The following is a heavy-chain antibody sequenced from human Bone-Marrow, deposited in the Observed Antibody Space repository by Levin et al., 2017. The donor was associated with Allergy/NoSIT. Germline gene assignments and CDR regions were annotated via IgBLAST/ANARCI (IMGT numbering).Heavy chain of an antibody. D-gene: IGHD2-2*01. CDR3: AKEDCSTTGCNYYYYYMDV. Sequence: HPGGSLRLSCAASGFTFSSYPMSWVRQTPGKGLEWVAAISGSAGSTYYADSVKGRFTISRDNSKNTLYLQMNSLRAEDTAVYYCAKEDCSTTGCNYYYYYMDVWGKGTTVTVSS. V-gene: IGHV3-23*01. CDR2: ISGSAGST. J-gene: IGHJ6*03. CDR1: GFTFSSYP.